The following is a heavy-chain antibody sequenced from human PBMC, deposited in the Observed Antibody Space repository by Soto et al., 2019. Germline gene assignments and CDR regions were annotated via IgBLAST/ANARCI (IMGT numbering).Heavy chain of an antibody. CDR3: ARGGSSYVLRYFDWLMDV. J-gene: IGHJ6*02. CDR1: GYTFTNFG. Sequence: ASVKVSCKASGYTFTNFGISWVRQAPGQGLEWMGWISAYNGNTNYAQNFQGRVTMTTDTSTSTAYMELRSLRSDDTAVYYCARGGSSYVLRYFDWLMDVCGQGTTVTVSS. D-gene: IGHD3-9*01. V-gene: IGHV1-18*01. CDR2: ISAYNGNT.